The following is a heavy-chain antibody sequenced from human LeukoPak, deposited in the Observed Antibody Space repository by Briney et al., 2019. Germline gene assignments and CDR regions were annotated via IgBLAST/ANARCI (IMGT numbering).Heavy chain of an antibody. Sequence: GGSLRLSCAASGFTFSSYSMNWVRQAPGKGLEWVSSISSSSSYIYYADSVKGRFTISRDNAKNSLYLQVNSLRAEDTAVYYCARDHAPYGSGSYYPDYWGQGTLVTVSS. CDR2: ISSSSSYI. D-gene: IGHD3-10*01. V-gene: IGHV3-21*01. CDR3: ARDHAPYGSGSYYPDY. CDR1: GFTFSSYS. J-gene: IGHJ4*02.